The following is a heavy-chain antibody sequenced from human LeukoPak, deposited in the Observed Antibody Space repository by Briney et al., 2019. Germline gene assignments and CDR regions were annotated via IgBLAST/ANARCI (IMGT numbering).Heavy chain of an antibody. V-gene: IGHV1-46*01. CDR3: ARDRITIFGVVIRYYYYYGMDV. J-gene: IGHJ6*02. CDR2: INPSGGST. CDR1: GYTFTSYY. D-gene: IGHD3-3*01. Sequence: ASVKVSCKASGYTFTSYYMHWVRQAPGQGLEWMGIINPSGGSTSYAQKFQGRVTMTRDTSTSTVYMELSSLRSEDTAVYYCARDRITIFGVVIRYYYYYGMDVWGQGTTVTVSS.